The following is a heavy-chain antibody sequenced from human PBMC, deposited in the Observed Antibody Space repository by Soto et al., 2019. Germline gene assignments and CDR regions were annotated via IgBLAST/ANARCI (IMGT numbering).Heavy chain of an antibody. D-gene: IGHD3-22*01. Sequence: PSETLSLTCPVSGCSISSYYWSWIRQPPGRGLEWIGYIYYSGSTNYNPSLKSRVTISVDTSKNQFSLKLSSVTAADTAVYYCARDNGREQYYDSSGYWYYFDYWGQGTLVTVSS. V-gene: IGHV4-59*01. CDR2: IYYSGST. CDR3: ARDNGREQYYDSSGYWYYFDY. J-gene: IGHJ4*02. CDR1: GCSISSYY.